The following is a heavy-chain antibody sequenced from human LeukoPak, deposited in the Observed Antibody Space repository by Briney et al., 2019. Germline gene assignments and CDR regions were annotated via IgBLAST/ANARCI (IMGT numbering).Heavy chain of an antibody. CDR1: GGSIRTSSYY. J-gene: IGHJ4*02. Sequence: PSETLSLTCTVSGGSIRTSSYYWGWIRQPPGKGLEWIGSIYLSGSTYYNPSLKSRVTISVDTSKNQFSLKLSSVTAADTAVYYCAGTGIAVAWGQGTLDTVSS. CDR2: IYLSGST. D-gene: IGHD6-19*01. V-gene: IGHV4-39*07. CDR3: AGTGIAVA.